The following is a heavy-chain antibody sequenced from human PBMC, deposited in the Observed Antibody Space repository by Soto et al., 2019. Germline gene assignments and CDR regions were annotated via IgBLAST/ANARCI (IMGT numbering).Heavy chain of an antibody. D-gene: IGHD3-22*01. CDR2: TYHSGNP. CDR1: GDTISTGGYS. V-gene: IGHV4-30-2*01. Sequence: PSETLSLTCGVSGDTISTGGYSWAWIRQPPGKALEWIGHTYHSGNPYYNPSLKSRVIISVDRSKNQFSLKLSSVTAADTAVYYCARRGLDYYDSSGYQYWGQGALVTVSS. CDR3: ARRGLDYYDSSGYQY. J-gene: IGHJ4*02.